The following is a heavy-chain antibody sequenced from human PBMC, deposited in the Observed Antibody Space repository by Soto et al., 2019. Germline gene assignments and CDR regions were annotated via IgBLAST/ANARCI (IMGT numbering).Heavy chain of an antibody. Sequence: ASVKVSCKASGYTFTSYAMHWVRQAPGQRLEWMGWINAGNGNTKYSQKFQGRVTITRDTSASTAYMELSSLRSEDTAVYYCARGGSGRTGNYYFDYWGKGALVTVSS. CDR1: GYTFTSYA. J-gene: IGHJ4*02. CDR2: INAGNGNT. D-gene: IGHD6-19*01. V-gene: IGHV1-3*01. CDR3: ARGGSGRTGNYYFDY.